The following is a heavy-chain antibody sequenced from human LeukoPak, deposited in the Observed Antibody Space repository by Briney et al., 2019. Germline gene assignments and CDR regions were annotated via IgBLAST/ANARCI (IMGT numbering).Heavy chain of an antibody. CDR3: ARDFTNHLYHYYYGMDV. CDR2: ISSSSSYI. V-gene: IGHV3-21*01. CDR1: GFTFSAYS. J-gene: IGHJ6*02. D-gene: IGHD1-14*01. Sequence: PEGSLRLSCAASGFTFSAYSMNWVRQAPGKGLEWVSSISSSSSYIYYTDSVKGRFTISRDNAKDSMYLQMNSLRAEDTAVYYCARDFTNHLYHYYYGMDVWGQGTTVTVSS.